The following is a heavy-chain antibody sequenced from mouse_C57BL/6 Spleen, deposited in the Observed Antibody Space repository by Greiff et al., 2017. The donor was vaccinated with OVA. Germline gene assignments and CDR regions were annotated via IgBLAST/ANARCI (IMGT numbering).Heavy chain of an antibody. Sequence: QVQLQQPGAELVRPGSSVKLSCKASGYTFTSYWMHWVKQRPIQGLEWIGNIDPSDSETHYNQKFKDKATLTVDKSYSTAYMQLSSLTSEDSAVYYCARRGLLLENYYAMDYWGQGTSVTVSS. CDR1: GYTFTSYW. CDR2: IDPSDSET. J-gene: IGHJ4*01. V-gene: IGHV1-52*01. CDR3: ARRGLLLENYYAMDY. D-gene: IGHD2-3*01.